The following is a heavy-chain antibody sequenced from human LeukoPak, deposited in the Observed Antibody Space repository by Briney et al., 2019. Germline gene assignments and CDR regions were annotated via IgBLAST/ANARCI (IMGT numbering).Heavy chain of an antibody. CDR2: INPNSGGT. CDR1: GYTFTVYF. D-gene: IGHD3-22*01. V-gene: IGHV1-2*02. J-gene: IGHJ4*02. Sequence: ASVKASCTSSGYTFTVYFMHGVRQAPGQGLEWMGWINPNSGGTNYAQKFQGRVTMTRDTSISTAYMELSRLRSDDTAVYYCARELNYDSSGYYFDYWGQGTLVTVSS. CDR3: ARELNYDSSGYYFDY.